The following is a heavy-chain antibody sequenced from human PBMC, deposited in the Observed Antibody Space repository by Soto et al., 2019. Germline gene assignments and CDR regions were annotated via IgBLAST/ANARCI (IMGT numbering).Heavy chain of an antibody. CDR2: ISGSGGST. Sequence: GGSLRLSCAASGFTFSSYAMSLVRQAPGKGLEWVSAISGSGGSTYYADSVKGRFTISRDNSKNTLYLQMNSLRAEDTAVYYCAKGGWFGELLPFDYWGQGTLVTVSS. CDR3: AKGGWFGELLPFDY. J-gene: IGHJ4*02. V-gene: IGHV3-23*01. CDR1: GFTFSSYA. D-gene: IGHD3-10*01.